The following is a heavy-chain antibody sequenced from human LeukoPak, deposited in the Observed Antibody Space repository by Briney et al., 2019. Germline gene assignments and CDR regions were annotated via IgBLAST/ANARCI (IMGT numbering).Heavy chain of an antibody. V-gene: IGHV3-23*01. CDR3: AREGYCSSTSCYVSAFDI. D-gene: IGHD2-2*01. J-gene: IGHJ3*02. Sequence: PGGSLRLSCAASGFTFSSYAMSWVRQAPGKGLEWVSAISGSGGSTYYADSVKGRFTISRDNSKNTLYLQMNSLRAEDTAVYYCAREGYCSSTSCYVSAFDIWGQGTMVTVSS. CDR1: GFTFSSYA. CDR2: ISGSGGST.